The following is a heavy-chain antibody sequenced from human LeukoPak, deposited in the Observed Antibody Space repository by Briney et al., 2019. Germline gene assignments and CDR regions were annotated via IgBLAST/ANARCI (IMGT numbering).Heavy chain of an antibody. CDR1: GYTFTSYY. V-gene: IGHV1-46*01. CDR2: INPSGGST. CDR3: ARDSSQYYDSSGYSDY. J-gene: IGHJ4*02. Sequence: ASVKVSCKASGYTFTSYYMHWVRQAPGQGLEWMGIINPSGGSTSYAQNFQGRVTMTRDTSTSTVYMELSSLRSEDTAVYYCARDSSQYYDSSGYSDYWGQGTLVTVSS. D-gene: IGHD3-22*01.